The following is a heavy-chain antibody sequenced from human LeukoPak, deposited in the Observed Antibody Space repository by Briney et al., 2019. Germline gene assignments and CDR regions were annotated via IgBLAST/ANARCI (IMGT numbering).Heavy chain of an antibody. CDR3: ARDVYGDYIFDY. J-gene: IGHJ4*02. V-gene: IGHV3-33*01. Sequence: GGSLRLSCAASGFTLSSYGMHWVRQAPGEGLEWVAVIWYDGSNKYYADSVKGRFTISRDNSKNTLYLQMNSLRAEDTAVYYCARDVYGDYIFDYWGQGTLVTVSS. CDR2: IWYDGSNK. D-gene: IGHD4-17*01. CDR1: GFTLSSYG.